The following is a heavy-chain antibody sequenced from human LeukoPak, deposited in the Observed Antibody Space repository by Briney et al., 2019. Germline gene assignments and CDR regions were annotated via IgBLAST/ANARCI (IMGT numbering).Heavy chain of an antibody. D-gene: IGHD6-13*01. CDR1: GGSISSTSYY. V-gene: IGHV4-61*01. CDR3: ARATQQLLDS. Sequence: SETLSLTCTVSGGSISSTSYYWSWVRQSPGKGLEWIGYIYYSGSTYYNPSLKSRVTISVDTSKNQFSLKLTSVTAADTAVYYCARATQQLLDSWGQGTLVTVSS. J-gene: IGHJ4*02. CDR2: IYYSGST.